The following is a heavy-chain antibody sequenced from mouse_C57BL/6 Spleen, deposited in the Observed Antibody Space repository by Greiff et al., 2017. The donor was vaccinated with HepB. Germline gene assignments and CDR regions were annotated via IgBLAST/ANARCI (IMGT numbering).Heavy chain of an antibody. CDR1: GYTFTDYN. V-gene: IGHV1-18*01. Sequence: EVKLMESGPELVKPGASVKIPCKASGYTFTDYNMDWVKQSHGKSLEWIGDINPNNGGTIYNQKFKGKATLTVYKSSSTAYMELRSLTSEDTAVYYCARLRYYAMDYWGQGTSVTVSS. D-gene: IGHD3-2*02. J-gene: IGHJ4*01. CDR3: ARLRYYAMDY. CDR2: INPNNGGT.